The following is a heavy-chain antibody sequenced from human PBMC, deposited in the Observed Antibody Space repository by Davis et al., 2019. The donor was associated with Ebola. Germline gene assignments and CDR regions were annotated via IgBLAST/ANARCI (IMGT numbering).Heavy chain of an antibody. CDR1: GFTFSIYW. D-gene: IGHD1/OR15-1a*01. CDR3: VRGGTGPAAGGGI. Sequence: PGGSLRLSCAASGFTFSIYWMHWVRQVPGKGLAWVSCINVDGSSTSYADSVRGRFTISRDNAKNTLYVQMNSLRVEDTAVYYCVRGGTGPAAGGGIWGQGTMVTVSS. V-gene: IGHV3-74*01. J-gene: IGHJ3*02. CDR2: INVDGSST.